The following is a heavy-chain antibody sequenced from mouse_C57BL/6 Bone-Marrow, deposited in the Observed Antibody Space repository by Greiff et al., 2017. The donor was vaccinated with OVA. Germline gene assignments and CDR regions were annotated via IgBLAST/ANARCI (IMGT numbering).Heavy chain of an antibody. CDR2: IDPNSGGT. CDR1: GYTFTSYW. J-gene: IGHJ4*01. D-gene: IGHD1-1*01. Sequence: QVQLQQPGAELVKPGASVKLSCKASGYTFTSYWMHWVKQRPGRGLEWIGRIDPNSGGTKYNEKFKSKATLTVDKPSSTAYMQLSSLTSEDSAVYYCARFTTVVATGYYAMDYWGQGTSVTVSS. CDR3: ARFTTVVATGYYAMDY. V-gene: IGHV1-72*01.